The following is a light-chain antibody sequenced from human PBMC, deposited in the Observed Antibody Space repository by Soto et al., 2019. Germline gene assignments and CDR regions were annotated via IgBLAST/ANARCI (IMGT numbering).Light chain of an antibody. J-gene: IGKJ2*02. CDR2: DAS. CDR1: QSVSSY. CDR3: HQRSSWPRGT. Sequence: EIVLTQSPATLSLSPGERATLSCRASQSVSSYLAWYQQKPGQAPRLLIHDASNRATGIPARFSGSGSGTDFTLTISSLANEDFALYFCHQRSSWPRGTFGQGTKLEIK. V-gene: IGKV3-11*01.